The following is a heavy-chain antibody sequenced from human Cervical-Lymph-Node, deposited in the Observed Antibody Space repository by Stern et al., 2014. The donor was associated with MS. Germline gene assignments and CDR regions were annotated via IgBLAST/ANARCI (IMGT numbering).Heavy chain of an antibody. Sequence: QMQLVQSGSEVKKPGASVKVSCKASEYTHNNYLIHWVRQAPGQRPYWMGVINPSGATNYAQKVQDRVTMTTDASTSTFYMELSRLRSEDTAVYYCAVRYCSGGRCYSVPDVWGQGTTVIVSS. V-gene: IGHV1-46*02. CDR2: INPSGAT. D-gene: IGHD2-15*01. J-gene: IGHJ6*02. CDR3: AVRYCSGGRCYSVPDV. CDR1: EYTHNNYL.